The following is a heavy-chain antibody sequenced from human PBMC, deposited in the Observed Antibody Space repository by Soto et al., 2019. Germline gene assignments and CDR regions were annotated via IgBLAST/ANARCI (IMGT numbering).Heavy chain of an antibody. CDR3: AKDGDTVTPSGDF. D-gene: IGHD7-27*01. CDR1: GFTFRSFA. V-gene: IGHV3-23*01. Sequence: PGGSLRLSCAGSGFTFRSFAMNWFRQAPGKGLEWVSTISESGLNTFHADSVKGRFTVSRDNSKNTVYLQMNTLRVDDTAVYFCAKDGDTVTPSGDFWGQGTMVTVSS. CDR2: ISESGLNT. J-gene: IGHJ4*02.